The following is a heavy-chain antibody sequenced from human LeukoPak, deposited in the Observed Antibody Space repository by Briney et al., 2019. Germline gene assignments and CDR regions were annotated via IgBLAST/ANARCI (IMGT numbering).Heavy chain of an antibody. CDR3: ARDSNPESITIFGVVVDAFDI. CDR2: IKQDGSEK. J-gene: IGHJ3*02. Sequence: GGSLRLSCAASGFTFSMYWMTWVRQAPGKGLEWVANIKQDGSEKFYVGSVKGRFTISRDNAKNSLYLQMNSLRAEDTAVYYCARDSNPESITIFGVVVDAFDIWGQGTMVTVSS. V-gene: IGHV3-7*01. CDR1: GFTFSMYW. D-gene: IGHD3-3*01.